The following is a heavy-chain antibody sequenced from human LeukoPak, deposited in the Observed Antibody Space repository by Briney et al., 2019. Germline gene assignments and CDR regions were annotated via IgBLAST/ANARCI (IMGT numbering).Heavy chain of an antibody. Sequence: SQTLSLTCTVSGGSISSGSYYWSWIRQLAGKGLEWIGRIYTSGSTNYNPSLKSRVTISVDTSKNQFSLKLSSVTAADTAVYYCAREYYDSSLATQYFQHWGQGTLVTVSS. V-gene: IGHV4-61*02. J-gene: IGHJ1*01. CDR1: GGSISSGSYY. CDR3: AREYYDSSLATQYFQH. D-gene: IGHD3-22*01. CDR2: IYTSGST.